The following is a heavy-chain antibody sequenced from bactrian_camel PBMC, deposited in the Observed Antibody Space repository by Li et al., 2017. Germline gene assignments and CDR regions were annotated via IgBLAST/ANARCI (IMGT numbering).Heavy chain of an antibody. D-gene: IGHD1*01. Sequence: HVQLVESGGGSVQVGGSLTLSCVASGDTIGRYCMGWFRKIPDREREGVAGIESDGSTSYADSVKGRFTISQDSAKNILYLEMHSLKPEDTAMYYCARGPRVRSGGYCYLESAPYNYWGQGTQVTVS. CDR2: IESDGST. CDR1: GDTIGRYC. V-gene: IGHV3S55*01. J-gene: IGHJ4*01. CDR3: ARGPRVRSGGYCYLESAPYNY.